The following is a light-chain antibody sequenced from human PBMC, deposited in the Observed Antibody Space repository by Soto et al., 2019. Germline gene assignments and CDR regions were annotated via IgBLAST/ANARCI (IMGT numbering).Light chain of an antibody. CDR3: LRHNGYLLT. CDR1: QGIRND. V-gene: IGKV1-17*01. Sequence: DIQMTQSPSSLSASVGDRVTITCRASQGIRNDLGWYQQKPGKAPKRLIYAASSLHSGVPSRFIRSGSGTEFTPTLSSLQPEDLANYCCLRHNGYLLTFGGGTKVEIK. J-gene: IGKJ4*01. CDR2: AAS.